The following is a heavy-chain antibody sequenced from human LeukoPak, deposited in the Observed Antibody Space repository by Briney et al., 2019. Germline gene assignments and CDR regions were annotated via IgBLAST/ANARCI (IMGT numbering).Heavy chain of an antibody. D-gene: IGHD3-3*01. V-gene: IGHV7-4-1*02. CDR3: ARNYDFWSGYLSGLDY. CDR2: INTNTGNP. J-gene: IGHJ4*02. CDR1: GYTFTSYA. Sequence: ASVKVSCKASGYTFTSYAMNWVRQAPGQGLEWMGWINTNTGNPTYAKGFTGRFVFTLDTSVSTACLQISSLKAEDTAVYYCARNYDFWSGYLSGLDYWGQGTLVTVSS.